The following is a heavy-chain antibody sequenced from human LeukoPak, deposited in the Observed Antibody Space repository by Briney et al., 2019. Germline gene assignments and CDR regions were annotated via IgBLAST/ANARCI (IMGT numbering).Heavy chain of an antibody. CDR3: AVFPSHGMDV. Sequence: GGSLRLSCAVSGFTFRAYGMNWVRQAPGKGLEWVALISFDGSEKDSADSVKGRFTISRDNSKNTLYLQMNNLRTEDTAVYYCAVFPSHGMDVWGQGTTVTVSS. CDR1: GFTFRAYG. J-gene: IGHJ6*02. V-gene: IGHV3-30*03. D-gene: IGHD3-10*01. CDR2: ISFDGSEK.